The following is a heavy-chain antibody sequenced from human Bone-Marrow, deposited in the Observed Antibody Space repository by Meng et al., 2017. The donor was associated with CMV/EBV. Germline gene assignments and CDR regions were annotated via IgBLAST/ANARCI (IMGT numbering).Heavy chain of an antibody. V-gene: IGHV4-38-2*02. D-gene: IGHD2-2*01. CDR3: VRHIIVVPARGYGVDV. Sequence: ESLKISCTVSGYSISTGYFWGWIRQSPGKGLEWIGIYDTGATYYNPSLKSRVAISVDTSERQFSLKVSAVTAADTAIYYCVRHIIVVPARGYGVDVWGQGTTVTVSS. CDR2: IYDTGAT. CDR1: GYSISTGYF. J-gene: IGHJ6*02.